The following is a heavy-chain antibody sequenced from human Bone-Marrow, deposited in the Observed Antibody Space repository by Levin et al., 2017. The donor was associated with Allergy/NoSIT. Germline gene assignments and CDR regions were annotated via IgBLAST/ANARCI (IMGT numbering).Heavy chain of an antibody. V-gene: IGHV3-23*01. CDR2: ISGSGGST. J-gene: IGHJ4*02. Sequence: TGGSLRLSCAASGFTFSSYAMSWVRQAPGKGLEWVSAISGSGGSTYYADSVKGRFTISRDNSKNTLYLQMNSLRAEDTAVYYCANEGGVQGVIINRKSHYWGQGTLVTVSS. CDR1: GFTFSSYA. D-gene: IGHD3-10*01. CDR3: ANEGGVQGVIINRKSHY.